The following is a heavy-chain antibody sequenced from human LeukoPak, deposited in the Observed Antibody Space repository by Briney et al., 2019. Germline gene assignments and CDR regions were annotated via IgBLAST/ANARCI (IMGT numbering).Heavy chain of an antibody. V-gene: IGHV3-33*01. D-gene: IGHD2-21*02. Sequence: PGGSLRLSCAASGFTFSSYGMHWVRQAPGKGLEWVAVIWYDGSNKYYADSVKGRFTISKDKSKNTLYLQMNNLRTEDTAVYYCARDYCGGDCYVDYWGQGTLVTVSS. J-gene: IGHJ4*02. CDR1: GFTFSSYG. CDR3: ARDYCGGDCYVDY. CDR2: IWYDGSNK.